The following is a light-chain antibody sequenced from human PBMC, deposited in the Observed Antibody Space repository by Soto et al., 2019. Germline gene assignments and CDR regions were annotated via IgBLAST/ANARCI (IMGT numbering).Light chain of an antibody. CDR2: AAS. CDR3: QQLNRFPRT. CDR1: QDISSY. Sequence: DIQLTQSPSFLSASVGDRVTITCRASQDISSYLAWYQQRPGKDPRFLTHAASTLQSGDPSRFSATGSGTTFTLTISSLQPEDIATYYCQQLNRFPRTFGQGTRVEV. J-gene: IGKJ1*01. V-gene: IGKV1-9*01.